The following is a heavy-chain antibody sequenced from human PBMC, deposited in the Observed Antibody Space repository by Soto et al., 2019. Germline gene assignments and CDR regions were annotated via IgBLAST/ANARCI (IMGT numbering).Heavy chain of an antibody. D-gene: IGHD2-15*01. CDR3: AKEDTRDIVVVENENYFDY. V-gene: IGHV3-23*01. CDR1: GFTFSSYA. Sequence: EVQLLESGGGLVQPGGSLRLSCAASGFTFSSYAMSWVRQAPGKGLEWVSAISGSGGSTYYADSVKGRFTISRDNSKNTLYLQMNSLRADDTAVYYCAKEDTRDIVVVENENYFDYWGQGTLVTVSS. J-gene: IGHJ4*02. CDR2: ISGSGGST.